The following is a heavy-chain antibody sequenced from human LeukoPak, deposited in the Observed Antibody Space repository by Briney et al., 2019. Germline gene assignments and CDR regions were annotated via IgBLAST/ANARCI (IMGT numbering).Heavy chain of an antibody. Sequence: GGSLRLSCAASGFTFSSYAMSWVRQAPGKGLEWVSAISGGGGSTHYADSVKGRFTISRDNSKNTLYLQMSSLRAGDTAVYYCAKSSYYDSSGYYREYYFDYWGQGTLVTVPS. CDR1: GFTFSSYA. J-gene: IGHJ4*02. V-gene: IGHV3-23*01. D-gene: IGHD3-22*01. CDR2: ISGGGGST. CDR3: AKSSYYDSSGYYREYYFDY.